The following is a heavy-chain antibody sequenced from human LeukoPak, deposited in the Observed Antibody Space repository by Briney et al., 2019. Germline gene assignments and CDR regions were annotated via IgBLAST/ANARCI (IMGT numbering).Heavy chain of an antibody. CDR3: ERDRRVGFSQFDY. J-gene: IGHJ4*02. CDR1: VFTFSSYE. CDR2: ISSMGSTI. D-gene: IGHD1-26*01. V-gene: IGHV3-48*03. Sequence: PGGSLRLSCAASVFTFSSYEMNWVPEARGRGVEGVSYISSMGSTIYCADAVEGRFTISRDSAKSSLYLQMNSLRAEATAVYYCERDRRVGFSQFDYWGQGPLVTVSS.